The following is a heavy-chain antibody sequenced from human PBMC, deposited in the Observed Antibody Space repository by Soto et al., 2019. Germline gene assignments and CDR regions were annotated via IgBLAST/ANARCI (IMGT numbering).Heavy chain of an antibody. CDR1: GYSFTVNS. V-gene: IGHV1-2*04. D-gene: IGHD3-10*01. CDR2: INPNNGGT. Sequence: QVHLVQYGAEVKKPVASVRVSCKAAGYSFTVNSMHWVRQAAGQGLEWLVWINPNNGGTNYAQRFRGWVTMTRDTAVSTAYMDLNSLKSDDTAVYYCVIQRRGVADWGQVNLVTVSA. J-gene: IGHJ1*01. CDR3: VIQRRGVAD.